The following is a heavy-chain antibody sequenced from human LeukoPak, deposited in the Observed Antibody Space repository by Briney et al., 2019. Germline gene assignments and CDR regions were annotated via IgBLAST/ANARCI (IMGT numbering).Heavy chain of an antibody. V-gene: IGHV3-74*01. D-gene: IGHD3-22*01. J-gene: IGHJ1*01. CDR3: ARAPSEIGGYYPEYFRH. CDR1: GFTFSSYW. Sequence: GGSLRLSCAASGFTFSSYWMHWVRQAPGKGLVWVSRIKSDGKTNHADSVKGRFTISRDNAKNTVSLQMNSLRAEDTGVYYCARAPSEIGGYYPEYFRHWGQGTLVTVSS. CDR2: IKSDGKT.